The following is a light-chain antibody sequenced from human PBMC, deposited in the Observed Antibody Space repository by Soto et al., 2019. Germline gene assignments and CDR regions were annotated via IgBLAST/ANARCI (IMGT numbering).Light chain of an antibody. CDR3: CSYAGSSTLV. CDR1: SGDVGSYNL. J-gene: IGLJ3*02. Sequence: QSALTQPASVSGSPGRSITIPGTGTSGDVGSYNLFSWYQQHPGKAPKLMIYEVSKRPSGVSNRFSGSKSGNTASLTISGLQAEDEADYYCCSYAGSSTLVFGGGTKVTVL. V-gene: IGLV2-23*02. CDR2: EVS.